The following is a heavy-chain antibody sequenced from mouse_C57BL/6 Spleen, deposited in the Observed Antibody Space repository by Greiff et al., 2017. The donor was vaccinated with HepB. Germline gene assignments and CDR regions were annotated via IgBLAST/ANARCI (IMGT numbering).Heavy chain of an antibody. V-gene: IGHV5-6*01. D-gene: IGHD1-1*01. CDR3: ASRSGGSSYEDFDY. CDR2: ISSGGSYT. J-gene: IGHJ2*01. Sequence: EVQVVESGGDLVKPGGSLKLSCAASGFTFSSYGMSWVRQTPDKRLEWVATISSGGSYTYYPDSVKGRFTISRDNAKNTLYLQMSSLKSEDTAMYYCASRSGGSSYEDFDYWGQGTTLTVSS. CDR1: GFTFSSYG.